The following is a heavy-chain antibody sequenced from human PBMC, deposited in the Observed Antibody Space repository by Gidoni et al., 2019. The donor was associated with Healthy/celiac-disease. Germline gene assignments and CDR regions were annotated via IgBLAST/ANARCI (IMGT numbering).Heavy chain of an antibody. V-gene: IGHV4-59*08. J-gene: IGHJ4*02. CDR1: GGSISSYY. Sequence: QVQLQESGPGLVKPSETLSLTCTVSGGSISSYYWSWIRQPPGKGLEWIVYIYYSGSTNYNPSLKSRVTISLDTSKNQFSLKLSSVTAADTAVYYCARHYDFWSGPFDYWGQGTLVTVSS. CDR2: IYYSGST. D-gene: IGHD3-3*01. CDR3: ARHYDFWSGPFDY.